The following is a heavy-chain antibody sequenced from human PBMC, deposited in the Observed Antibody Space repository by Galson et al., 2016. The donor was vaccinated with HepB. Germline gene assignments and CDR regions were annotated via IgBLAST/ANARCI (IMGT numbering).Heavy chain of an antibody. D-gene: IGHD3-10*01. V-gene: IGHV6-1*01. CDR3: ARVGELPFSSPHFSFDN. CDR2: TYYRSKWST. J-gene: IGHJ4*02. Sequence: CAISGDSVSSTSATWNWIRQSPSRGLEWLGRTYYRSKWSTDFALVLGSRIAINADTSRNQFTLQLNSVTPEDTAFYYRARVGELPFSSPHFSFDNWGQGIRVTVSS. CDR1: GDSVSSTSAT.